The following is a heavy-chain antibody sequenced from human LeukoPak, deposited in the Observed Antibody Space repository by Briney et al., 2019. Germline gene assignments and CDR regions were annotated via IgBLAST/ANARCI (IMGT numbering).Heavy chain of an antibody. CDR3: ARGGLERLRFAFDI. CDR1: GFTFSSYS. D-gene: IGHD1-1*01. V-gene: IGHV3-21*04. Sequence: GGSLRLSCAASGFTFSSYSMNWVRQAPGKGLEWVSSISSSSSYIYYADSVKGRFTISRDNAKNSLYLQMNSLRAEDTAVYYCARGGLERLRFAFDIWGQGTFVTVSS. J-gene: IGHJ3*02. CDR2: ISSSSSYI.